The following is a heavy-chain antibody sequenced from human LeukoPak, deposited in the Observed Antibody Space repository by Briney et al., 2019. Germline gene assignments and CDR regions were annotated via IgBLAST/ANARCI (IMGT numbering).Heavy chain of an antibody. CDR3: ATSKGYDSSGYFQFDY. V-gene: IGHV4-61*08. CDR1: GGSISSGDYY. CDR2: IYYSGST. Sequence: PSETLSLTCTVSGGSISSGDYYWSWIRQPPGKGLEWIGYIYYSGSTNYNPSLKSRVTISIDTSKNQFSLKLTSVTAADTAVYYCATSKGYDSSGYFQFDYWGQGTLVTVSS. D-gene: IGHD3-22*01. J-gene: IGHJ4*02.